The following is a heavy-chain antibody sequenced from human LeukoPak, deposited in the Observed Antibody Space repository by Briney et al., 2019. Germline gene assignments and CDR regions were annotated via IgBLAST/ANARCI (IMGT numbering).Heavy chain of an antibody. D-gene: IGHD2-2*01. CDR1: GYTFTSYA. CDR3: AKQGPGYCGSTSCYGVDY. Sequence: GASVTVSCKASGYTFTSYAMSWVRQAPGQGLEWMGWINTNTGNPTYAQRFTGRFVFSLDTTVSTAYLQISSLKPEDTAVYYCAKQGPGYCGSTSCYGVDYWGQGTLVTVSS. V-gene: IGHV7-4-1*02. J-gene: IGHJ4*02. CDR2: INTNTGNP.